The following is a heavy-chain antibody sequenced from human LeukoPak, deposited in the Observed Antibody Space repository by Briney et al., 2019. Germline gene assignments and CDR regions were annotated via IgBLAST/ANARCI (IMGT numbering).Heavy chain of an antibody. D-gene: IGHD5-24*01. J-gene: IGHJ4*02. CDR2: IYPRDSDT. CDR3: ARRNGYNAGALDFDY. CDR1: GYSFTNYW. Sequence: GESLKISCQGSGYSFTNYWIGWVRQMPGKGLDWMGIIYPRDSDTRYSPPFQGQVTISADKSVSTAYLQWSSLKASDTAMYYCARRNGYNAGALDFDYWGQGTLVTVPS. V-gene: IGHV5-51*01.